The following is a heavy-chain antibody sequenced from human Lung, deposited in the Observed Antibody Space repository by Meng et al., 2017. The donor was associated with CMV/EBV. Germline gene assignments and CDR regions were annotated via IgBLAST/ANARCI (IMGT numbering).Heavy chain of an antibody. V-gene: IGHV1-18*01. CDR2: ISAENGNT. D-gene: IGHD4-17*01. Sequence: QVRLVQSGAELQKPGASVQVSCKASGYNFGIFGITWVRQAPGQGLEWVGCISAENGNTNYAKKFQGRVTLTTDTSTKTAYMDLRGLRSVDSAVYYCARAGAAVTTHFDFWGRGTLVTVSS. J-gene: IGHJ4*02. CDR1: GYNFGIFG. CDR3: ARAGAAVTTHFDF.